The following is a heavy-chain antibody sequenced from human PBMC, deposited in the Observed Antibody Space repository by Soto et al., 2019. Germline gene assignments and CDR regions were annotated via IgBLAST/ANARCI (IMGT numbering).Heavy chain of an antibody. J-gene: IGHJ6*03. CDR2: INHSGST. V-gene: IGHV4-34*01. CDR1: GGSFSGYY. Sequence: SETLSLTCAVYGGSFSGYYWSWIRQPPGKGLEWIGEINHSGSTNYNPSLKSRVTISVDTSKNQFSLKLSSVTAADTAVYYCARGIVVVVAGGNYYYYMDVWGKGTTVTVSS. D-gene: IGHD2-15*01. CDR3: ARGIVVVVAGGNYYYYMDV.